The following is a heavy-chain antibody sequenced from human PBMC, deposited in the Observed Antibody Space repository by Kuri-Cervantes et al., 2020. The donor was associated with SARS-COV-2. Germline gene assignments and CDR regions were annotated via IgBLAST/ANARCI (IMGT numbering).Heavy chain of an antibody. D-gene: IGHD3-3*01. CDR3: STPGVTGYDFWSGYYGYFDY. CDR1: GGSISSRSYY. CDR2: IYYSGSS. J-gene: IGHJ4*02. Sequence: SETLSLTCTVSGGSISSRSYYWGWIRQPPGNGLEWIGGIYYSGSSYYNPSLRSRITIPVDTSKNQFSLELSAVTAADTAVYYCSTPGVTGYDFWSGYYGYFDYWGQGTLVTVSS. V-gene: IGHV4-39*01.